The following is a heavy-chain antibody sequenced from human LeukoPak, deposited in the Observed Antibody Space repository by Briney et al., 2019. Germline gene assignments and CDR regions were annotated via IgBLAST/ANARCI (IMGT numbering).Heavy chain of an antibody. V-gene: IGHV4-59*08. J-gene: IGHJ4*02. CDR2: IYYSGST. Sequence: SETLSLTCTVSGGSISSYYWSCIRQPPGKGLEWIGYIYYSGSTNYNPSLKSRVTISLDTSKDQFSLKLSSVTAADTAVYYCASTDESYLSFDYWGQGTLVTVSS. D-gene: IGHD1-26*01. CDR3: ASTDESYLSFDY. CDR1: GGSISSYY.